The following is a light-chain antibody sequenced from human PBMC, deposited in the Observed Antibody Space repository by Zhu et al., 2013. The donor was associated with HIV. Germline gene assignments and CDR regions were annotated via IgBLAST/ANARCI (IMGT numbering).Light chain of an antibody. Sequence: EIVLTQSPGTLSLSPGERATLSCRASQSVSSSYLAWYQQKPGQAPRLLIYGASSRATGIPDRFSGSGSGTDFTLTISRLEPEDFATYFCQQSYRGVTFGGGTKVEIK. CDR1: QSVSSSY. J-gene: IGKJ4*01. CDR2: GAS. CDR3: QQSYRGVT. V-gene: IGKV3-20*01.